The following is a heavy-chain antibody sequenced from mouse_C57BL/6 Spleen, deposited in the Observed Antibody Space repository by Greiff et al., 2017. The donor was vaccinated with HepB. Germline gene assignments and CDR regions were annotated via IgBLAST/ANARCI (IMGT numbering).Heavy chain of an antibody. CDR1: GYTFTSYW. V-gene: IGHV1-69*01. D-gene: IGHD2-12*01. Sequence: VQLQQPGAELVMPGASVKLSCKASGYTFTSYWMHWVKQRPGQGLEWIGEIDPSDSYTNYNQKFKGKSTLTVDKSSSTAYMQLSSLTSEDSAVYYCAGLRRGFAYWGQGTLVTVSA. CDR3: AGLRRGFAY. CDR2: IDPSDSYT. J-gene: IGHJ3*01.